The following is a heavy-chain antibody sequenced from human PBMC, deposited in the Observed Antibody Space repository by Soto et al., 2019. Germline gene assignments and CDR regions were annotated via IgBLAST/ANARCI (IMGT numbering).Heavy chain of an antibody. Sequence: SETLSFTCTVSGDSISNRDYYWNWIRQSPGKGLEWIASIDYSGSTYYNPSLKSRVVISADTSKNLFSLKLRSVTAADTALYCCARDGSYHYGFDVWGQGTTVTVSS. CDR3: ARDGSYHYGFDV. V-gene: IGHV4-30-4*01. CDR1: GDSISNRDYY. J-gene: IGHJ6*02. CDR2: IDYSGST.